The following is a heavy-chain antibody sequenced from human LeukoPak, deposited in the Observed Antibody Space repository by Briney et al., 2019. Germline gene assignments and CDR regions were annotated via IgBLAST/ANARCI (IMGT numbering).Heavy chain of an antibody. CDR3: AKDMGGSGRNWASNWFDP. D-gene: IGHD1-26*01. J-gene: IGHJ5*02. V-gene: IGHV3-43*02. CDR1: GFTFGDYP. Sequence: PGGSLXXSCAASGFTFGDYPMHWLRQTPGQGLEWVSLISPDGGRSFQADSVRGRFTISRDNSKNSLYLQMNSLRSEDTALYYCAKDMGGSGRNWASNWFDPWGQGTLVTVSS. CDR2: ISPDGGRS.